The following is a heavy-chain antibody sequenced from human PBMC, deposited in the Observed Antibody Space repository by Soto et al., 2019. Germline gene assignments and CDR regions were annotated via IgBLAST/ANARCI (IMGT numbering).Heavy chain of an antibody. CDR2: ISTTSFTI. J-gene: IGHJ5*01. D-gene: IGHD2-15*01. V-gene: IGHV3-48*02. Sequence: GGSLRLSCAASGFSFSTYNMDWVRQAPGKGPEWIAHISTTSFTIYYAESVKGRFTISRDNDRNSLYLEMNSLRDEDTAVYYCARDRCYDGTCYSASDSWGQGTLVTVSS. CDR3: ARDRCYDGTCYSASDS. CDR1: GFSFSTYN.